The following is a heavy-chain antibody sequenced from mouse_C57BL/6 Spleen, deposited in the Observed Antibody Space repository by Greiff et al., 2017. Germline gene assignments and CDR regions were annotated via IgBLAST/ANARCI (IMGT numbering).Heavy chain of an antibody. CDR2: ISYDGSN. D-gene: IGHD3-1*01. V-gene: IGHV3-6*01. J-gene: IGHJ1*03. Sequence: EVQVVESGPGLVKPSQSLSLTCSVTGYSITSGYYWNWIRQFPGNKLEWMGYISYDGSNNYNPSLKNRISITRDTSKNRFFLKLNSVTTEDTATYYCAKEAGSGYFDVWGTGTTVTVSS. CDR1: GYSITSGYY. CDR3: AKEAGSGYFDV.